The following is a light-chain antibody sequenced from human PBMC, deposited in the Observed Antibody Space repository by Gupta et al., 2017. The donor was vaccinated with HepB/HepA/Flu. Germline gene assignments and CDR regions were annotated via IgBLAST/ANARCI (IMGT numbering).Light chain of an antibody. Sequence: DIQMTQSPSTLSASVGDRVTITCRASQSISSWLAWYQQKSGKAPKLLIYKASSVESGVPSRFSGSGSGTEFTLTISSLQPDDFATYYCQQYNSYPVTFGQGTKLEIK. CDR1: QSISSW. CDR3: QQYNSYPVT. V-gene: IGKV1-5*03. J-gene: IGKJ2*01. CDR2: KAS.